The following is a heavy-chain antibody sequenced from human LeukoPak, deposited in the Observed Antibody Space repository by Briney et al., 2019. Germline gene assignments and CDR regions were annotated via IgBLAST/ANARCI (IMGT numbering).Heavy chain of an antibody. CDR3: AREHPGGDAFDI. Sequence: GGSLRLSCTASGFSLSDYSMTWVRQAPGRGPEWLSYISNSGTPIYYADSVKGRFTISRDNSKNTLYLQMNSLRAEDTAVYYCAREHPGGDAFDIWGQGTMVTVSS. CDR1: GFSLSDYS. J-gene: IGHJ3*02. CDR2: ISNSGTPI. V-gene: IGHV3-48*01.